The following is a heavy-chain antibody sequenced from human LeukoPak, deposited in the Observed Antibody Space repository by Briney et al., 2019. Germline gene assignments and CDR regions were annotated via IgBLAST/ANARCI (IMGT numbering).Heavy chain of an antibody. Sequence: GGSLRLSCAASGFSFGDYWMTWVRQAPGKGLECVGNIKFDGSEIYYRDPVRGRFTISRDNAKNSLYLQTNSLRVEVTGVYYCTRDLNHDSSGWGQGTLVTVS. D-gene: IGHD3-22*01. J-gene: IGHJ4*02. CDR2: IKFDGSEI. CDR1: GFSFGDYW. CDR3: TRDLNHDSSG. V-gene: IGHV3-7*01.